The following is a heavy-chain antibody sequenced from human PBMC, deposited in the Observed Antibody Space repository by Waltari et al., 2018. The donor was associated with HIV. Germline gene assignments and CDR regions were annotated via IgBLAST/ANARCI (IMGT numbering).Heavy chain of an antibody. Sequence: EVQLLESGGGLVQPGGSLRLSCAASGFTSSSYAMSWVRQAPGKGREWVSAISGSGGRTYYSDSRKGRFTISRDNSKNTLYLQMNSLRAEDTAVYYCASPGIAAAGTERTDLDYWGQGTLVTVSS. CDR2: ISGSGGRT. J-gene: IGHJ4*02. CDR3: ASPGIAAAGTERTDLDY. V-gene: IGHV3-23*01. D-gene: IGHD6-13*01. CDR1: GFTSSSYA.